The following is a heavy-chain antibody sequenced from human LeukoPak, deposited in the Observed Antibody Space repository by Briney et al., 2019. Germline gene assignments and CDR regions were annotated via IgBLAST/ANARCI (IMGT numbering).Heavy chain of an antibody. CDR1: GGSFSGYY. CDR3: ARGRSVVAGYFDY. CDR2: INHSGST. D-gene: IGHD6-19*01. J-gene: IGHJ4*02. V-gene: IGHV4-34*01. Sequence: SETLSLTCAVSGGSFSGYYWTWIRQPPGKGLEWIGEINHSGSTNYNPSLKSRVTMSVDTSKNQFSLKLSSVTAADTAVYYCARGRSVVAGYFDYWGQGTLVTVSS.